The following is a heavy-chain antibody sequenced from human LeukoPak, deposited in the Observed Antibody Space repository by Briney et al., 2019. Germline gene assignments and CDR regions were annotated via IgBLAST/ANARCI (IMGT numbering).Heavy chain of an antibody. CDR3: AKDWNWAIDY. D-gene: IGHD1-7*01. V-gene: IGHV3-21*01. J-gene: IGHJ4*02. CDR1: GFTFSSYS. CDR2: ISSSSSYI. Sequence: GGSLRLFCAASGFTFSSYSMNWVRQAPGKGREWVSSISSSSSYIYYADSVKGRFTISRDNSKNTLFLQMNNLRVEDMGVLYCAKDWNWAIDYWGKGTLVTVSS.